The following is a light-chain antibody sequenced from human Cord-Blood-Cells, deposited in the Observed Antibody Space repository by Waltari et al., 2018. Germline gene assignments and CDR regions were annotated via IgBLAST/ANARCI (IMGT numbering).Light chain of an antibody. CDR1: QTVSSY. Sequence: EIVFTQSPATLSLSPGEIATLSCRASQTVSSYLAWYQQKPGQAPRLLIYDASNRDTGIPARFSGSVSGTDVTLTLSSLVPEDCAVYYCQQRSNGPLTFGGGTKLELK. V-gene: IGKV3-11*01. CDR3: QQRSNGPLT. J-gene: IGKJ4*01. CDR2: DAS.